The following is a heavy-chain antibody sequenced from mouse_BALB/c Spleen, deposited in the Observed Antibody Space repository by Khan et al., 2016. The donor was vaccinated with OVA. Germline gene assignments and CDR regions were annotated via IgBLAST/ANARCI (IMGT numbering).Heavy chain of an antibody. J-gene: IGHJ4*01. D-gene: IGHD2-4*01. CDR3: AREGLRGFGLHY. CDR2: IYQGDDST. Sequence: QVQLQQSGPELVKPGTLVKISCKASGYTFTSYDINWVKQRPGKGSEWIGWIYQGDDSTNYNEKFKGKATRTAEKSSNTDYMQLSSLTSENSAVYFCAREGLRGFGLHYWCQATSFTVSS. V-gene: IGHV1S56*01. CDR1: GYTFTSYD.